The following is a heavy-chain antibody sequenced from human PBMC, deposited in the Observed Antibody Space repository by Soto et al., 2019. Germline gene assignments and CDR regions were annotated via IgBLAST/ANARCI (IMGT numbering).Heavy chain of an antibody. J-gene: IGHJ4*02. D-gene: IGHD3-10*01. V-gene: IGHV3-74*01. Sequence: EVQLVESGGGLVQPGGSLRLSCAASGFTFSGSWMNWVRQAPGKGRVWVSRINGDGSGTSYADFVKGRFTISRDDAKNTLFLQMNGLRAEDTAVYYCARGIFGSGTANDYWGQGTLVTVSS. CDR2: INGDGSGT. CDR3: ARGIFGSGTANDY. CDR1: GFTFSGSW.